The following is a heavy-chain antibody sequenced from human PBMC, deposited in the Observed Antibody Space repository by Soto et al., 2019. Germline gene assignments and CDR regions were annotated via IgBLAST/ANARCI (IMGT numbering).Heavy chain of an antibody. V-gene: IGHV1-69*12. D-gene: IGHD3-22*01. CDR1: GGTFSSYA. J-gene: IGHJ3*02. CDR3: ARDYSSGYYPSDAFDI. CDR2: IIPIFGTA. Sequence: QVQLVQSGAEVKKPGSSVKVSCKASGGTFSSYAISWVRQAPGQRLEWMGGIIPIFGTANYAQKFQGRVTITADESTSTAYMELSRLRSEDTAVYYCARDYSSGYYPSDAFDIWGQGTMVTVSS.